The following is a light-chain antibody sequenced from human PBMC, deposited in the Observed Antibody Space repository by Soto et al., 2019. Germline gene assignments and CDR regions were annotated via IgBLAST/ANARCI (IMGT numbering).Light chain of an antibody. CDR1: QSVSSNY. CDR3: QQYGSSPTWT. J-gene: IGKJ1*01. CDR2: GAS. Sequence: ESVLTQSPGTPSLSPGEAATLSCRASQSVSSNYLAWYQQKPGQAPRLLIYGASTRATGIPDRFSGSGSGTDFTLTISRLEPEDSAVYYCQQYGSSPTWTFGQGTKVDI. V-gene: IGKV3-20*01.